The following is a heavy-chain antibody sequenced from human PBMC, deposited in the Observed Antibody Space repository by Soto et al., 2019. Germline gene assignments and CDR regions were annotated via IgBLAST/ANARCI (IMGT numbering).Heavy chain of an antibody. V-gene: IGHV3-30-3*01. J-gene: IGHJ4*02. CDR2: ISKDGSVQ. D-gene: IGHD3-3*01. CDR3: ARSRSGAVPDSFGY. Sequence: QVQLVESGGRVVQPGRYLRLSCAASGFIFNRYAIHWVRQTPGKGLEWVAVISKDGSVQYYADSVRGRFIISRDKSKDTVYLEMNSLRAEDTAVFYCARSRSGAVPDSFGYWGQGTLVTVSS. CDR1: GFIFNRYA.